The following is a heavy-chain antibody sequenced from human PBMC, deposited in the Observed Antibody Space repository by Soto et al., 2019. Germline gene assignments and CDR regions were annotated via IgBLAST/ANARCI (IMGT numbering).Heavy chain of an antibody. Sequence: SETLSLTCTVSGGSISSYYWSWIRQPPGKGLEWIGYIYYSGSTNYNPSLKSRVTISVDTSKNQFSLKLSSVTAADTAVYYCDRGAYYYDSSGYYLIFDYWGQATLVTVSS. J-gene: IGHJ4*02. CDR1: GGSISSYY. CDR3: DRGAYYYDSSGYYLIFDY. CDR2: IYYSGST. V-gene: IGHV4-59*01. D-gene: IGHD3-22*01.